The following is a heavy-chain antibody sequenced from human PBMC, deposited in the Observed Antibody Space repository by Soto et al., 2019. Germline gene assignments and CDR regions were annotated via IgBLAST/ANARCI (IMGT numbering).Heavy chain of an antibody. CDR1: GGTFSSYA. D-gene: IGHD2-2*01. Sequence: SVKVSCKASGGTFSSYAISWVRQAPGQGLEWMGGIIPIFGTANYAQKFQGRVTITADESTSTAYMELSSLRSEDTAVYYCARGYVVVPDAIMVYGMDFWGQGTSVTVSS. CDR2: IIPIFGTA. V-gene: IGHV1-69*13. J-gene: IGHJ6*02. CDR3: ARGYVVVPDAIMVYGMDF.